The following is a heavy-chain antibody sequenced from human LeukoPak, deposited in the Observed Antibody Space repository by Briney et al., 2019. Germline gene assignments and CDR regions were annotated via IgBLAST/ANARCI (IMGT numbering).Heavy chain of an antibody. CDR1: GGSISSGDYY. V-gene: IGHV4-30-4*08. D-gene: IGHD6-13*01. CDR3: ARDGRLWQQPFDY. J-gene: IGHJ4*02. CDR2: IYYSGST. Sequence: SSQTLSLTCTVSGGSISSGDYYWSWIRQPPGKGLEWIAYIYYSGSTYYNPSLKSRVTISVHTSKNQFSLKLSSVTAADTAVYYCARDGRLWQQPFDYWGQGTLVTVSS.